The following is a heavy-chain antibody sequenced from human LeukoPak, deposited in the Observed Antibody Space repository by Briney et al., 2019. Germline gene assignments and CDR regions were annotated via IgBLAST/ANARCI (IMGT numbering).Heavy chain of an antibody. CDR3: ARDGVYSSSWYSTFYYYYGMDV. D-gene: IGHD6-13*01. J-gene: IGHJ6*02. V-gene: IGHV3-7*01. CDR1: GFTFSSYW. CDR2: IKQDGSEK. Sequence: GGSLRLSCAASGFTFSSYWMSWVRPAPGKGLEWVANIKQDGSEKYYVDSVKGRFTISRDNAKNSLYLQMNSLRAEDTAVYYCARDGVYSSSWYSTFYYYYGMDVWGQGTTVTVSS.